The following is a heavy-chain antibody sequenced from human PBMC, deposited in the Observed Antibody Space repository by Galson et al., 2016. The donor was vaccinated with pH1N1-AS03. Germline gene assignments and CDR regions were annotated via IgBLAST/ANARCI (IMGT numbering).Heavy chain of an antibody. CDR2: IDWDDDK. D-gene: IGHD4-17*01. CDR3: ARITYGDYAGWFDP. J-gene: IGHJ5*02. Sequence: PALVKPTQTLTLTCTFSGFSLRTSGMCVSWIRQPPGKALEWLALIDWDDDKYYSTSLKTRLTISKDTSKNQVVLTMTNMDPVDTATYYCARITYGDYAGWFDPWGQGTLVTVSS. V-gene: IGHV2-70*13. CDR1: GFSLRTSGMC.